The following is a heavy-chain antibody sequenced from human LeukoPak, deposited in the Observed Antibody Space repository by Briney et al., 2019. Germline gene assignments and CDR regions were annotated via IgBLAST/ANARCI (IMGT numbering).Heavy chain of an antibody. J-gene: IGHJ4*02. CDR2: ISGSGGST. V-gene: IGHV3-23*01. D-gene: IGHD3-22*01. CDR3: AKGLTHYYDSSADY. Sequence: GGSLRLSCAASGFTFSSYAMSWVRQAPGKGLEWVSAISGSGGSTYYADSVKGRFTISRDNSENTLYLQMNSLRAEDTAVYYCAKGLTHYYDSSADYWGQGTLVTVSS. CDR1: GFTFSSYA.